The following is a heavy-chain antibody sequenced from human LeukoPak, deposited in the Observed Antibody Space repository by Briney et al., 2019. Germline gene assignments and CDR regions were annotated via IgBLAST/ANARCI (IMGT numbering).Heavy chain of an antibody. CDR1: DYSISTGYY. CDR2: IYHSGIT. D-gene: IGHD4-17*01. V-gene: IGHV4-38-2*02. CDR3: AREVWTTTGRVIDY. Sequence: SETLSLTCSVADYSISTGYYWGWIRQPPGQGLEWIGSIYHSGITYYNPYNPSLKSRVTMSVDTSKNQFSLKLSSVTAADTAVYYCAREVWTTTGRVIDYWGQGTLVTVSS. J-gene: IGHJ4*02.